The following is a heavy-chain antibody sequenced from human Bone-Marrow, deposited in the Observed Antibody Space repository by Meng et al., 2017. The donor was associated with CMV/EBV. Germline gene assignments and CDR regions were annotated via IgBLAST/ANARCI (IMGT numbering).Heavy chain of an antibody. CDR3: ERTDRFGEGENY. CDR2: TYYRSKWYN. Sequence: SCAISGDSVSSNSAAWNWIRQSPSRGLEWLGRTYYRSKWYNDYAVSVKSRITINPDTSKNQFSLQLNSVTPEDTAAYYCERTDRFGEGENYWGQGTRVTGYS. V-gene: IGHV6-1*01. CDR1: GDSVSSNSAA. J-gene: IGHJ4*02. D-gene: IGHD3-10*01.